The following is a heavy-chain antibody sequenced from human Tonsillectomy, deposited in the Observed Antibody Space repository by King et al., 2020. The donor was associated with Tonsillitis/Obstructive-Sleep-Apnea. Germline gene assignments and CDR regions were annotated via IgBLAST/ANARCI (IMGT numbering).Heavy chain of an antibody. J-gene: IGHJ3*02. CDR3: ARDLGYCTSASCYAGFDI. V-gene: IGHV3-7*04. Sequence: VQLVESGGGLVQPGGSLRLSCAASGVTFSRYYMNWVRQAPGKGLEWVANIKQDGSEQYYVDFVRGRFTISRDNAKNSLYLQMNSLRAEDTALYYCARDLGYCTSASCYAGFDIWGQGTMVTVSS. D-gene: IGHD2-2*01. CDR1: GVTFSRYY. CDR2: IKQDGSEQ.